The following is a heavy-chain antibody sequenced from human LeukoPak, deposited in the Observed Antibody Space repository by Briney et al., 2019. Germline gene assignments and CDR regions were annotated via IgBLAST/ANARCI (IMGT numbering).Heavy chain of an antibody. D-gene: IGHD6-19*01. CDR2: IYYSGST. J-gene: IGHJ4*02. V-gene: IGHV4-59*01. CDR3: ARERYSSGWIDY. Sequence: SETLSLTCTVSGDSISNYYWSWIRQPPGKGLEWIGYIYYSGSTNYNPSLKSRVTISVDTSKNQFPLKLSSVTAADTAVYYCARERYSSGWIDYWGQGTLVTVSS. CDR1: GDSISNYY.